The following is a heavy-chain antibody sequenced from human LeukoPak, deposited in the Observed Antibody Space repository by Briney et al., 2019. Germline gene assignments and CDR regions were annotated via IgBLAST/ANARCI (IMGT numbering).Heavy chain of an antibody. CDR1: GFRFSDFW. V-gene: IGHV3-74*01. D-gene: IGHD3-22*01. J-gene: IGHJ4*02. CDR3: ARGGSSGYSLFDY. CDR2: IRGDGYDT. Sequence: GGSLRLSCTASGFRFSDFWMHWVRQAPGKGLVWVSRIRGDGYDTNYADSVKGRFTISRDNAQNTLYLQMNSLRAEDTAVYYCARGGSSGYSLFDYWGQGTLVTVSS.